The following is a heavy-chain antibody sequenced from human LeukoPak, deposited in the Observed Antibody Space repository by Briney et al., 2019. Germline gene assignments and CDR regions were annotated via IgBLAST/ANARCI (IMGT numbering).Heavy chain of an antibody. CDR1: GFTFSSYW. CDR2: IKQDGSEK. V-gene: IGHV3-7*01. D-gene: IGHD3-9*01. Sequence: GGSLRLSCEASGFTFSSYWMSWVRQAPGKGLEWVAKIKQDGSEKYYVDSVRGRFIISRDNAKNSLYLQMNSLRAEDTAVYYCARTYYDILTGYNPYFDYWGQGILVTVSS. CDR3: ARTYYDILTGYNPYFDY. J-gene: IGHJ4*02.